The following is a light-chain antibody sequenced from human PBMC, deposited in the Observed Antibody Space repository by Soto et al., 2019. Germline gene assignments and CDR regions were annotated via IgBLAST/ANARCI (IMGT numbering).Light chain of an antibody. V-gene: IGLV1-44*01. CDR1: SSNMRTNT. Sequence: QSVLTQPPSASGIPGQTVSISCSGTSSNMRTNTVNWYQHLPGTAPKLIIYSNDQRPSGVPDRFSASKSGTSASLAINGLQSADEAVYYCAAWDDSLAWVFGGGTKLTVL. CDR3: AAWDDSLAWV. CDR2: SND. J-gene: IGLJ3*02.